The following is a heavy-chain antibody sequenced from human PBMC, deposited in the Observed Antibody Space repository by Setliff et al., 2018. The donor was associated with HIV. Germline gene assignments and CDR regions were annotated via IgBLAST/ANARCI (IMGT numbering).Heavy chain of an antibody. J-gene: IGHJ2*01. CDR1: GYTFTAYV. V-gene: IGHV1-3*01. D-gene: IGHD3-3*01. Sequence: ASVKVSCKASGYTFTAYVMHWVRQAPGQRLEWMGWINAGNGNTKYSQKFQGRVTFIRDRSTSTVHMELRSLTSEDTAVYYCARSGPRDHDFWYDQSRRYFDLWGRGTLVTVSS. CDR3: ARSGPRDHDFWYDQSRRYFDL. CDR2: INAGNGNT.